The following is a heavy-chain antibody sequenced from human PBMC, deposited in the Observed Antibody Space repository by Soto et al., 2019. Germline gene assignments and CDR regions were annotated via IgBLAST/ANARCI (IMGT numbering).Heavy chain of an antibody. CDR1: GDSVSSDSAA. J-gene: IGHJ3*02. D-gene: IGHD6-19*01. CDR2: TYYRSKWYN. Sequence: SQTLSLTCAISGDSVSSDSAAWNWLRQSPSRGLEWLGRTYYRSKWYNDYVGSVKSRITINPDTSKNQFSLQLNSMTPEETAVYYCARATWLDYAFDIWGQGTMVTVSS. CDR3: ARATWLDYAFDI. V-gene: IGHV6-1*01.